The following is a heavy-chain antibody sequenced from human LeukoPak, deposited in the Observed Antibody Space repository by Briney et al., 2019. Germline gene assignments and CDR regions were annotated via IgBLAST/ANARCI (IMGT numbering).Heavy chain of an antibody. CDR1: GFTFSNYG. D-gene: IGHD4-23*01. V-gene: IGHV3-30*02. CDR2: IWYDGSNK. Sequence: GGSLRLYCAASGFTFSNYGMHWVRQAPGKGLEWVAFIWYDGSNKYYADSVKGRFTISRDNSKNTVYLQMISLRAEDTAVYYCAKVLAVTSYGAKSIFDHWGQGTLVTVSS. CDR3: AKVLAVTSYGAKSIFDH. J-gene: IGHJ4*02.